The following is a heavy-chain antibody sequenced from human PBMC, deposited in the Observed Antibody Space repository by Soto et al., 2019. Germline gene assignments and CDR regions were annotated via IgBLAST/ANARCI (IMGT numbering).Heavy chain of an antibody. J-gene: IGHJ4*02. Sequence: AASVKVSCKASGYTFTGYYMHWVRQAPGQGLEWKGWINPNSGGTNYAQNFQGWVTMTRDTSISTAYMELSRLRSDDTAVYYCARTHCSSTRCYVGSWDYWGQGTLVTVSS. CDR1: GYTFTGYY. CDR2: INPNSGGT. D-gene: IGHD2-2*01. CDR3: ARTHCSSTRCYVGSWDY. V-gene: IGHV1-2*04.